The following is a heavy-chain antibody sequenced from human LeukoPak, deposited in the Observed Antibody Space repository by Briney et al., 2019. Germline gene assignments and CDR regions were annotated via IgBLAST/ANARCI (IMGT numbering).Heavy chain of an antibody. CDR3: ARGGEYSGSYYDWFDP. D-gene: IGHD1-26*01. CDR1: GYTFTSYD. V-gene: IGHV1-8*03. J-gene: IGHJ5*02. CDR2: MNPNSGNT. Sequence: GASVKVSCKASGYTFTSYDINWVRQATGQGLEWMGWMNPNSGNTGYAQKFQGRVTITRNTSISTAYMELSSLRSEDTAVYYCARGGEYSGSYYDWFDPWGLGTLVTVSS.